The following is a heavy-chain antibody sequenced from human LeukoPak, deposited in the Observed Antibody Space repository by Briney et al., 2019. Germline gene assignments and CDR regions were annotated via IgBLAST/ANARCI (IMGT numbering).Heavy chain of an antibody. D-gene: IGHD3-3*01. V-gene: IGHV3-7*01. CDR2: INQDGSGK. CDR1: GFTFSSYW. J-gene: IGHJ3*02. CDR3: ATDTLSRISMFGMVSDAFDI. Sequence: GGSLRLSCAASGFTFSSYWMTWVRQAPGQGLEWVATINQDGSGKYYVNSVKGRFTISRDNAKNSLYLQMNSLRVEDTAVFYCATDTLSRISMFGMVSDAFDIWGQGTMVTVSS.